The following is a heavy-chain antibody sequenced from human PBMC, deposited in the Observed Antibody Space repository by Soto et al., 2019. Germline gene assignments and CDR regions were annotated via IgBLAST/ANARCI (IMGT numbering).Heavy chain of an antibody. V-gene: IGHV3-15*07. CDR3: ARDPSYSGSYRYYFDY. CDR2: IKSKTDGGTT. CDR1: DFTFSNAW. D-gene: IGHD1-26*01. Sequence: GGSLRLSCAVSDFTFSNAWMNWVRQAPGKGLEWVGRIKSKTDGGTTDYAAPVKGRFTISRDDSKNTLYLQMNSLRAEDTAVYYCARDPSYSGSYRYYFDYWGQGTLVTVSS. J-gene: IGHJ4*02.